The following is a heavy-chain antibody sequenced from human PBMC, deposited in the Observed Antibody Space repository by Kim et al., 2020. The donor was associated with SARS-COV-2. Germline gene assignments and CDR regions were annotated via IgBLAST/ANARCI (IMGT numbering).Heavy chain of an antibody. D-gene: IGHD3-9*01. CDR2: ISGSGGST. CDR3: AKDDDVLRYFDWLFPYGMDV. V-gene: IGHV3-23*01. J-gene: IGHJ6*02. CDR1: GFTFSSYA. Sequence: GGSLRLSCAASGFTFSSYAMSWVRQAPGKGLEWVSAISGSGGSTYYADSVKGRFTISRDNSKNTLYLQMNSLRAEDTAVYYCAKDDDVLRYFDWLFPYGMDVWGQGTTVTVSS.